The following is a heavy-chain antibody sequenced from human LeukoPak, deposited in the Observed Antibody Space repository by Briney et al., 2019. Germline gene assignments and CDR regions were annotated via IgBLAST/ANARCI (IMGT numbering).Heavy chain of an antibody. CDR1: GYTLTDYY. V-gene: IGHV1-2*02. J-gene: IGHJ4*02. CDR3: AREEQYNNFFDY. Sequence: GASVKVSCKASGYTLTDYYIHWVRQAPGQGREWMGWINPNSGDTTYAQKFQGRVTMTRDTSISTAYMDLSRLNSDDTAVYFCAREEQYNNFFDYWGPGALVTVSS. D-gene: IGHD1/OR15-1a*01. CDR2: INPNSGDT.